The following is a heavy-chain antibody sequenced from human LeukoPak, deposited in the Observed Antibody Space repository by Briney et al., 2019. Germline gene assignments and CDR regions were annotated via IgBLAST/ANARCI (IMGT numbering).Heavy chain of an antibody. Sequence: PGGSLRLSCAASGFTFSSYEMNWVRQAPGKGLEWVSYISSSGNSISYADSVEGRFTISRDNAKNSLYLQMNSLRGEDTAVYYCAGDGTPIYSSGWVYMDVWGKGTTVTISS. CDR2: ISSSGNSI. V-gene: IGHV3-48*03. CDR1: GFTFSSYE. CDR3: AGDGTPIYSSGWVYMDV. J-gene: IGHJ6*04. D-gene: IGHD6-19*01.